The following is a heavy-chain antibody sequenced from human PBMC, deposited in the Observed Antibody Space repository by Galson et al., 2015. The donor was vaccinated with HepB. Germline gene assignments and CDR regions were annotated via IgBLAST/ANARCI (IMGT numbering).Heavy chain of an antibody. J-gene: IGHJ5*02. Sequence: LRLSCAASGFTFSSYDMHWVRQAPGRGLEWVAVVSYDGSNKYYADSVKGRFTISRDNSKNTLYLQMNSLRAEDTAIYYCAKDGGRGYTYGPNWFDPWGQGTLVTVSS. V-gene: IGHV3-30*18. CDR3: AKDGGRGYTYGPNWFDP. D-gene: IGHD5-18*01. CDR2: VSYDGSNK. CDR1: GFTFSSYD.